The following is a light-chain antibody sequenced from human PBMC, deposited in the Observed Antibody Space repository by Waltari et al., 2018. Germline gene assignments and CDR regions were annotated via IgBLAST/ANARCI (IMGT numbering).Light chain of an antibody. Sequence: EIVLTQSPGTLSLSPGERATLSCRASQSVPRDYLAWYHQKPGQAPRLLIYDASNRATGIPDRFSGSWSGTDFTLTISRLEPEDFALYYCQQYANSPLTFGGGTKVEIK. CDR2: DAS. CDR1: QSVPRDY. V-gene: IGKV3-20*01. CDR3: QQYANSPLT. J-gene: IGKJ4*01.